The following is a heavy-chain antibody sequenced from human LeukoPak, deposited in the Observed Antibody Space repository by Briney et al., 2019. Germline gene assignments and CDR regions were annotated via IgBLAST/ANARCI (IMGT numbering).Heavy chain of an antibody. CDR1: GGSFSGYY. CDR2: INHSGST. Sequence: PSETLSLTCAVYGGSFSGYYWSWIRQPPGKGLEWIGEINHSGSTNYNPSLKSRVTISVDTSKNQFSLKLSSVTAADTAVYCCARGLGVVVVAASNWFDPWGQGTLVTVSS. J-gene: IGHJ5*02. V-gene: IGHV4-34*01. D-gene: IGHD2-15*01. CDR3: ARGLGVVVVAASNWFDP.